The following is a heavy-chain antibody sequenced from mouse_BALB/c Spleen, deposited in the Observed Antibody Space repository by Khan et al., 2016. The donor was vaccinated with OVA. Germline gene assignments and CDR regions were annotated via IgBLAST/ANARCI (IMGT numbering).Heavy chain of an antibody. V-gene: IGHV2-9*02. Sequence: QVQLKESGPGLVAPSQSLSITCTVSGFSLTSYGVHWVRQPSGKGLEWLGVIWAGGSTNYNSALMSRLSISKDNSKSQVFLKMNSLLTDDTAMYYCARLEDIWGKGTTHTVSS. J-gene: IGHJ2*01. CDR3: ARLEDI. D-gene: IGHD1-3*01. CDR2: IWAGGST. CDR1: GFSLTSYG.